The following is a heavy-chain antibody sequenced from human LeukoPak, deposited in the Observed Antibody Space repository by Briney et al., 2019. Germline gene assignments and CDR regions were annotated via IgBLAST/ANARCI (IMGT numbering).Heavy chain of an antibody. D-gene: IGHD2-15*01. CDR3: ARRYFDY. Sequence: GGSVRLSCAASGFTLSSYCMRWVRQAPGKGLEWVANIKQDGSEKYYVDSVKGRFTISRDNAKNSLYLQMNSLRAEDTAVYYCARRYFDYWGQGTLVTVSS. CDR2: IKQDGSEK. J-gene: IGHJ4*02. CDR1: GFTLSSYC. V-gene: IGHV3-7*01.